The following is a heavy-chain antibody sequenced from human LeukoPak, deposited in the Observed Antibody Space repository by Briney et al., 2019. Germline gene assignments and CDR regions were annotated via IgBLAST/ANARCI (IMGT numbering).Heavy chain of an antibody. CDR2: ISSSGSTI. V-gene: IGHV3-11*01. CDR3: ARDLGYYGSGSWAYYYYYYGMDV. Sequence: GGSLRLSCAASGFTFSDYYMSWIRQAPGKGLEWVSYISSSGSTIYYADSVKGRFTISRDNAKNSLYLQMNSLRAEDTAVYYCARDLGYYGSGSWAYYYYYYGMDVWGQGTTVTVSS. CDR1: GFTFSDYY. D-gene: IGHD3-10*01. J-gene: IGHJ6*02.